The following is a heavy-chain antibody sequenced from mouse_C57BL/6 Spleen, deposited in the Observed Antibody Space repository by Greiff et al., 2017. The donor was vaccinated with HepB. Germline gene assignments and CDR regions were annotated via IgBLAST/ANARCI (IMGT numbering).Heavy chain of an antibody. Sequence: VKLVESGPGLVAPSQSLSITCTVSGFSLTSYGVHWVRQPPGKGLEWLVVIWSDGSTTYNSALKSRLSISKDNSKSQVFLKMNSLQTDDTAMYYCARHESLSFYDGYSFAYWGQGTLVTVSA. D-gene: IGHD2-3*01. V-gene: IGHV2-6-1*01. CDR2: IWSDGST. CDR1: GFSLTSYG. CDR3: ARHESLSFYDGYSFAY. J-gene: IGHJ3*01.